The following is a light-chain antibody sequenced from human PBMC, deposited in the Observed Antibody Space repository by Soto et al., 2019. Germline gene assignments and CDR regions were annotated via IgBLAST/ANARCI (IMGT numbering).Light chain of an antibody. V-gene: IGLV7-43*01. Sequence: AVVTQEPSLTVSPGGTVTLTCALTTGAVTSDYYPNWFQRKPGQALRTLIYRTSNKHSWTPARFSASLLGGKAALTLSGVQPEDEADYYCVLLYGGAWVFGGGTKLTVL. CDR2: RTS. J-gene: IGLJ3*02. CDR1: TGAVTSDYY. CDR3: VLLYGGAWV.